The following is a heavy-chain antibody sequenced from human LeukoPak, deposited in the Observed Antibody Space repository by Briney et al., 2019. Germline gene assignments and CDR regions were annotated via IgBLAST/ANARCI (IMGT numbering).Heavy chain of an antibody. D-gene: IGHD6-19*01. CDR3: ARLTRRIAVAGTGSGAFDI. J-gene: IGHJ3*02. CDR1: GGSISTYY. Sequence: SETLSLTCTVSGGSISTYYWSWIRQPAGKGLEWIGRIYTSGSTNYNPSLKSRVTMSVDTSKNQFSLKLSSVTAADTAVYYCARLTRRIAVAGTGSGAFDIWGQGTMVTVSS. V-gene: IGHV4-4*07. CDR2: IYTSGST.